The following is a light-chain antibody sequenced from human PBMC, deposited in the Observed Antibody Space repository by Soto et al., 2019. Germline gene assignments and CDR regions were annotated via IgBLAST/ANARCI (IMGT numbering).Light chain of an antibody. CDR2: DVS. J-gene: IGLJ3*02. CDR3: SSYTSTNSWV. V-gene: IGLV2-14*01. Sequence: QSALNQSASVSGSPGQSITISCTGTSSDVGGYNYVSWYQQHPGKAPKLIIYDVSNRPSGVSTRFSGSKSGNTASLTISGLQAEDEADYSCSSYTSTNSWVFGGGTKVTVL. CDR1: SSDVGGYNY.